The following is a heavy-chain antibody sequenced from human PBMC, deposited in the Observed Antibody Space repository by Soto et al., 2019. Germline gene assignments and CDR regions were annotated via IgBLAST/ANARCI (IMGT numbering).Heavy chain of an antibody. V-gene: IGHV5-10-1*01. CDR3: AGERAKTYYYYYGMDV. J-gene: IGHJ6*02. D-gene: IGHD1-1*01. CDR1: GYSFTSYW. CDR2: IDPSDSYT. Sequence: GESLKISCKGSGYSFTSYWISWVRQMPGKGLEWMGRIDPSDSYTNYSPSFRGHVTISADKSISTAYLQWSSLKASDTAMYYCAGERAKTYYYYYGMDVWGQGTRVTVSS.